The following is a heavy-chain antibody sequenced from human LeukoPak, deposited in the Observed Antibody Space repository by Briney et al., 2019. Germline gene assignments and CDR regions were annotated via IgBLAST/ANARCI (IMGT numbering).Heavy chain of an antibody. J-gene: IGHJ3*02. Sequence: PGGSLRLSCAASGFTVSSNYMSWVRQAPGKGLEWVSVIYSGDSTFYADSVKGRFTIPRDNSKNTLYLQMNSLRAEDTAVYYCARALGDAFDIWGQGTMVTVSS. CDR2: IYSGDST. CDR1: GFTVSSNY. V-gene: IGHV3-53*01. D-gene: IGHD3-16*01. CDR3: ARALGDAFDI.